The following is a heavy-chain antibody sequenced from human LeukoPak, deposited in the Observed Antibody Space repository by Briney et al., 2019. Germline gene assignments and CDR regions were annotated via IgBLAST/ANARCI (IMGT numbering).Heavy chain of an antibody. CDR2: IIPILGIA. J-gene: IGHJ4*02. V-gene: IGHV1-69*04. CDR1: GYTFTSYD. D-gene: IGHD3-22*01. CDR3: ARDYYDSSGYYYPVDY. Sequence: ASVKVSCKASGYTFTSYDINWVRQAPGQGLEWMGRIIPILGIANYAQKFQGRVTITADKSTSTAYMELSSLRSEDTAVYYCARDYYDSSGYYYPVDYWGQGTLVTVSS.